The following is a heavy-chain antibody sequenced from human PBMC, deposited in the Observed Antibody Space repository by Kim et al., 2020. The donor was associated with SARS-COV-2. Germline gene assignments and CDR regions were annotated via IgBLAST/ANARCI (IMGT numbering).Heavy chain of an antibody. CDR2: INPNSGGT. CDR1: GYTFTGYY. J-gene: IGHJ4*02. D-gene: IGHD1-26*01. V-gene: IGHV1-2*06. Sequence: ASVKVSCKASGYTFTGYYMHWVRQAPGQGLEWMGRINPNSGGTNYAQKFQGRVTMTRDTSISTAYMELSRLRSDDTAVYYCARVPHPAIVGATPYFDYWGQGTLVTVSS. CDR3: ARVPHPAIVGATPYFDY.